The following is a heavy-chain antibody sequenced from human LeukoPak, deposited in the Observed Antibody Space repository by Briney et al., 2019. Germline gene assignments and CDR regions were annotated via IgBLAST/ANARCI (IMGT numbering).Heavy chain of an antibody. CDR3: AKEVFEESADNWFDP. V-gene: IGHV3-33*06. CDR1: GFTFTSFG. CDR2: IWFDGTEK. J-gene: IGHJ5*02. Sequence: GGSLRLSCVTSGFTFTSFGMHWVRQAPGKGLEWVAGIWFDGTEKYYADSVKGRFTVSRDNSKNTVHLQMNGLRAEDTAVYYCAKEVFEESADNWFDPWGQETLVTVSS. D-gene: IGHD3-10*02.